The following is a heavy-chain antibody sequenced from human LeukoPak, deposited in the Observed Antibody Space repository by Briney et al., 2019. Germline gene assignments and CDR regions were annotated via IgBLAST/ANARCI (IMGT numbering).Heavy chain of an antibody. V-gene: IGHV3-21*01. CDR2: ISSSSSYI. Sequence: GGSLRLSCAASGFTFSSYSMNWVRQAPGKGLEWVSSISSSSSYIYYADSVKGRFTISRDNAKNSLYLQMNSLRAEDTAVYYCAREFYYGSGGYGFDYWGQGTLVTVSS. J-gene: IGHJ4*02. CDR3: AREFYYGSGGYGFDY. CDR1: GFTFSSYS. D-gene: IGHD3-10*01.